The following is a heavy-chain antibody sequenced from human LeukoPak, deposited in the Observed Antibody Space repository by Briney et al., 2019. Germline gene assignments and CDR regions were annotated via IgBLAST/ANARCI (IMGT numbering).Heavy chain of an antibody. Sequence: GGSLRLSCAASGFTFSSYWMSWVRQAPGKGLEWVANIKQDGSEKYYVDSVKGRFTISRDNAKNSLYLQMNSLRAEDTALYYCARDRIAVASEFDYWGQGALVTVSS. CDR3: ARDRIAVASEFDY. CDR2: IKQDGSEK. D-gene: IGHD6-19*01. V-gene: IGHV3-7*03. J-gene: IGHJ4*02. CDR1: GFTFSSYW.